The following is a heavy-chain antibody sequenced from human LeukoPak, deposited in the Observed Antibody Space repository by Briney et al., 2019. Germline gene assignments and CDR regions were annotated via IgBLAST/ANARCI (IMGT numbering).Heavy chain of an antibody. CDR2: IIPIFGTA. CDR3: ARAAYYYGSGSYYTKPFDY. D-gene: IGHD3-10*01. Sequence: GASVKVSCKASGYTFTSYYMHWVRQAPGQGLEWMGGIIPIFGTANYAQKFQGRVTITADKSTSTAYMELSSLRSEDTAVYYCARAAYYYGSGSYYTKPFDYWGQGTLVTVSS. J-gene: IGHJ4*02. V-gene: IGHV1-69*06. CDR1: GYTFTSYY.